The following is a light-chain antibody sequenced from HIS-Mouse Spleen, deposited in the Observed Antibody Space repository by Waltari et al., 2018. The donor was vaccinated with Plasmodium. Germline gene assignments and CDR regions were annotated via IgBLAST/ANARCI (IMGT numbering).Light chain of an antibody. CDR1: SDINVGASN. CDR3: MIWPSNASGV. J-gene: IGLJ3*02. Sequence: QPVLTQPPSSSASPGESARLTCTFPSDINVGASNIYSYHQKPGSHPRYLLSYYSDSDKGQGSGVPSRFSGSKDASANTGILLISGLQSEDAADYYCMIWPSNASGVFGGGTKLTVL. CDR2: YYSDSDK. V-gene: IGLV5-37*01.